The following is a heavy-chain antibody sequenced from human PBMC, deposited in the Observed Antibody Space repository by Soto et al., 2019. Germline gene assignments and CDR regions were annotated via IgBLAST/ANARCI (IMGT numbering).Heavy chain of an antibody. D-gene: IGHD6-13*01. CDR1: GGSISTSNW. Sequence: QVQLQESGPGLVKPSGTLSLTCAVSGGSISTSNWWSWVRQPPGKGLEWIGEVYRTGSTTYNPSLESRLTISVDKSKNQCSLQLTSVTAADTAVYYCARARATIAAAAIFDCWGQGTLVTVSS. J-gene: IGHJ4*02. V-gene: IGHV4-4*02. CDR2: VYRTGST. CDR3: ARARATIAAAAIFDC.